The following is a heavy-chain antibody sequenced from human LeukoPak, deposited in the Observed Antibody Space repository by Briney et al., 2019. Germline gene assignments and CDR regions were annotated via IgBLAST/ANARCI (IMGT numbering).Heavy chain of an antibody. CDR2: INSDGSST. Sequence: GGPLRLSCAASGFTFSSYWMHWVRQAPGKGLVWVSRINSDGSSTSYAYAVKVRFTISRENAKNKLYLQMNSLRAEDTAVYYCARDRGYGYLFDYWGQGTLVTVSS. CDR1: GFTFSSYW. D-gene: IGHD5-18*01. V-gene: IGHV3-74*01. J-gene: IGHJ4*02. CDR3: ARDRGYGYLFDY.